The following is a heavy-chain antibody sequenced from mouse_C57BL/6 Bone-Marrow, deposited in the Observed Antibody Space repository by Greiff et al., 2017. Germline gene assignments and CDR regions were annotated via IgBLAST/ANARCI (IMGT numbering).Heavy chain of an antibody. J-gene: IGHJ4*01. CDR1: GYTFTSYW. CDR3: AMRAMDY. CDR2: IHPSESDT. Sequence: QVQLQQPGAELVMPWASVRLSCKASGYTFTSYWMHWVKQRPGQGLEWIGVIHPSESDTNYNQKFKGKSTLTVDKSSSTAYMQLSSLTSEDSAVYYCAMRAMDYWGQGTTVTVSS. V-gene: IGHV1-69*01. D-gene: IGHD3-1*01.